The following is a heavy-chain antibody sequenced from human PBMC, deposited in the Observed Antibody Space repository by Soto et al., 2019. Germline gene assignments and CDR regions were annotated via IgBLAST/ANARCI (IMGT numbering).Heavy chain of an antibody. J-gene: IGHJ4*02. V-gene: IGHV4-4*02. Sequence: PSETLSLTCAVSGGSISSSNWWSWVRQPPGKGLEWIGEIYHSGSTNYNPSLKSRVTISVDKSKNQFSLKLSSVTAADTAVYYCARVRRRYSYGYLYYVDYWGQGTLVTVS. CDR2: IYHSGST. CDR1: GGSISSSNW. D-gene: IGHD5-18*01. CDR3: ARVRRRYSYGYLYYVDY.